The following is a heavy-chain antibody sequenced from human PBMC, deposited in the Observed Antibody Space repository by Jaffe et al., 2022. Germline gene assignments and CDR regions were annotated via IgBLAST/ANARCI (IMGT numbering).Heavy chain of an antibody. V-gene: IGHV1-3*01. Sequence: QVQLVQSGAEVKKPGASVKVSCKASGYTFTSYAMHWVRQAPGQRLEWMGWINAGNGNTKYSQKFQGRVTITRDTSASTAYMELSSLRSEDTAVYYCARDPLGSSSWYQSGNWFDPWGQGTLVTVSS. CDR2: INAGNGNT. D-gene: IGHD6-13*01. CDR1: GYTFTSYA. J-gene: IGHJ5*02. CDR3: ARDPLGSSSWYQSGNWFDP.